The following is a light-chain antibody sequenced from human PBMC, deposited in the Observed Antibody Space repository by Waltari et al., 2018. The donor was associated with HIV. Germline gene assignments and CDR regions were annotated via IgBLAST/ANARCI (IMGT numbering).Light chain of an antibody. CDR1: NSDVGHYNY. J-gene: IGLJ1*01. Sequence: QSALTQPPSASGSPGQSVTISCTGTNSDVGHYNYVSWYQHPPGKAPKLLFYEVSRRPSWVPDRFSVSKSGNTASLTVSGLQAEDVGDYYCSSYAGSDTYYVFGTGTKLTVL. CDR3: SSYAGSDTYYV. CDR2: EVS. V-gene: IGLV2-8*01.